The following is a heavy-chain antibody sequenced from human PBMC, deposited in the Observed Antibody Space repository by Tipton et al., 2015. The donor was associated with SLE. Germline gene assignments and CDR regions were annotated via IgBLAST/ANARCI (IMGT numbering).Heavy chain of an antibody. CDR3: GTTTTDYGMDV. V-gene: IGHV3-11*06. D-gene: IGHD4-11*01. Sequence: SLRLSCAASGFTFSDYYMSWIRQAPGKGLEWVSYISSSSSYTNYADSVKGRFTISRDNAKNSLYLQMNSLRAEDSAVYYCGTTTTDYGMDVWGQGTTVTVSS. CDR1: GFTFSDYY. J-gene: IGHJ6*02. CDR2: ISSSSSYT.